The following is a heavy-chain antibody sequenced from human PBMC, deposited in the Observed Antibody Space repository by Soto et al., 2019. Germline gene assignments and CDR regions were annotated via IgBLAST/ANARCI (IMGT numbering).Heavy chain of an antibody. D-gene: IGHD5-18*01. CDR1: GFTFTSSA. CDR3: AAAMVTSSYYYYGMDV. J-gene: IGHJ6*02. CDR2: IVVGSGNT. Sequence: QMQLVQSGPEVKKPGTSVKVSCKASGFTFTSSAVQWVRQARGQRLEWIGWIVVGSGNTNYAQKFQERVTITRDMXTNXAYMELSSLRSEDTAVYYCAAAMVTSSYYYYGMDVWGQGTTVTVSS. V-gene: IGHV1-58*01.